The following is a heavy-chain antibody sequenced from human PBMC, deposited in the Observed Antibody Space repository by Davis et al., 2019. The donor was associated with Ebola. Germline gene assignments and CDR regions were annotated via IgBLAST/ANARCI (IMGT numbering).Heavy chain of an antibody. V-gene: IGHV3-23*01. CDR2: ITISGDNT. CDR3: ARDQVHYDFWSAYDAFDI. D-gene: IGHD3-3*01. CDR1: GFAFSKSA. Sequence: GESLKISCAASGFAFSKSAMSWVRQAPGKGLDWVSSITISGDNTFYANSVKGRFTISRDNSKNTLYLQMNSLRAEDTAVYYCARDQVHYDFWSAYDAFDIWGQGTMVTVSS. J-gene: IGHJ3*02.